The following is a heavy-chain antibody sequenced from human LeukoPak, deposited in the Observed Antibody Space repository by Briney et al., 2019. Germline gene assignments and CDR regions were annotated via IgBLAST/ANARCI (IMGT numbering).Heavy chain of an antibody. CDR1: GFTFSSYG. CDR3: ARDPWRFGEFPNHFDY. V-gene: IGHV3-33*01. D-gene: IGHD3-10*01. Sequence: PGGSLRLSCAASGFTFSSYGMHWVRQAPGKGLEWVAVIWYDGSNEYYADSVKGRFTISRDNSKNTLYLQMNSLRAEDTAVYYCARDPWRFGEFPNHFDYWGQGTLVTVSS. CDR2: IWYDGSNE. J-gene: IGHJ4*02.